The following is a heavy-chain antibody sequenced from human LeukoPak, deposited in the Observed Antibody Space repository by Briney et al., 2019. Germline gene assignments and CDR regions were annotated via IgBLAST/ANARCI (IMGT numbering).Heavy chain of an antibody. CDR3: AKDPNRYYYETSGDDS. V-gene: IGHV3-30*02. D-gene: IGHD3-22*01. CDR2: IRYDGSNK. Sequence: PGGSLRLSCAASGFTFSSYGMHWVRQAPGKGLEWVAFIRYDGSNKYYADSVKGRFTISRDNSKNTLYLQMNSLRAEDTALYYCAKDPNRYYYETSGDDSWGQGTLVTVSS. J-gene: IGHJ4*02. CDR1: GFTFSSYG.